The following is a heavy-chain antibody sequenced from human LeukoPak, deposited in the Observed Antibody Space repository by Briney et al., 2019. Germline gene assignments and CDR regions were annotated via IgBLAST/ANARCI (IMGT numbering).Heavy chain of an antibody. CDR2: ISSSSRYI. J-gene: IGHJ3*02. CDR3: ARDLLPDDAFDI. Sequence: GGSLILSCAASGFTFSSYSMNWVRQAPGKGLEWVSSISSSSRYIYYADSVKGRFTISRDNAKNSLYLQMNSLRAEDTAVYYCARDLLPDDAFDIWGQGTMVTVSS. CDR1: GFTFSSYS. V-gene: IGHV3-21*01.